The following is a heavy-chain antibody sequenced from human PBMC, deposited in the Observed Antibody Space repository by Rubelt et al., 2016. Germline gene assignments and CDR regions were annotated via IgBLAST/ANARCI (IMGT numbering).Heavy chain of an antibody. CDR1: GFTFNSYT. CDR2: ISYDGSGK. J-gene: IGHJ4*02. D-gene: IGHD6-19*01. V-gene: IGHV3-30*04. Sequence: GGGVVQPGRSLRLSCAASGFTFNSYTMHWFRQAPGKGLEWVAVISYDGSGKYSADSVKGRFTISRDNSKNTLYLQMNSLTAEDTAVYYCARDATGWSFDYWGQGTLVTVSS. CDR3: ARDATGWSFDY.